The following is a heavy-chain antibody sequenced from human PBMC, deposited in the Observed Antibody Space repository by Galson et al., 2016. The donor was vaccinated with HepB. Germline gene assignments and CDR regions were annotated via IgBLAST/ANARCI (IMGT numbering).Heavy chain of an antibody. CDR1: GFTFSSYA. D-gene: IGHD2-21*01. V-gene: IGHV3-30*04. CDR2: ISDDGRKK. Sequence: SLRLSCAASGFTFSSYAMHWVRQAPGKGLEWVALISDDGRKKYYADPVKGRLTISRDNSKNTLYVQMNSLRAEDTAVYYCAKEGEYCGGDCYSGYFQHWGLGTLVTVSS. CDR3: AKEGEYCGGDCYSGYFQH. J-gene: IGHJ1*01.